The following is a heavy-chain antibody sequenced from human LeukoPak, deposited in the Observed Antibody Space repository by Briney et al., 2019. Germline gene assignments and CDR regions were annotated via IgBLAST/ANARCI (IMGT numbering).Heavy chain of an antibody. Sequence: SETLSLTCAVYGGSFSGYYWSWIRQPAGKGLEWIGRIYTSGSTNYNPSLKSRVTISVDTSKNQFSLKLSSVTAADTAVYYCARGTFYYYDSSGLDYWGQGTLVTVSS. D-gene: IGHD3-22*01. V-gene: IGHV4-59*10. J-gene: IGHJ4*02. CDR1: GGSFSGYY. CDR2: IYTSGST. CDR3: ARGTFYYYDSSGLDY.